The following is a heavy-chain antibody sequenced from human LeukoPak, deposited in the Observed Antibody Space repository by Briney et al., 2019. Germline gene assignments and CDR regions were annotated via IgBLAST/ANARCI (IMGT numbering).Heavy chain of an antibody. CDR2: ISYDGSNK. Sequence: PGWSLRLSCAASGFTFSSYAMHWVRQAPCKGLEGVAVISYDGSNKYYADSVKGRFTISRDNSKNTLYLQMNSLRAEDTAVYYCARDRYGDYGDFDYWGQGTLVTVSS. CDR3: ARDRYGDYGDFDY. J-gene: IGHJ4*02. V-gene: IGHV3-30-3*01. D-gene: IGHD4-17*01. CDR1: GFTFSSYA.